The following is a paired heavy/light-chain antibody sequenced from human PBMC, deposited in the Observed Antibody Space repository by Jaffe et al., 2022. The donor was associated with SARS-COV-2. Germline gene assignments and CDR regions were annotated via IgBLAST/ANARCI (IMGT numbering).Heavy chain of an antibody. J-gene: IGHJ4*02. CDR3: AREGRSNWAGY. CDR2: ISTSGST. V-gene: IGHV4-61*02. Sequence: QVQLQESGPGLVEPSQTLSLTCTVSGGSISSGNYHWTWIRQPAGKGLEWIGRISTSGSTNYNPSLKSRVTISVDTSKNQFSLKLSSVTAADTAVYYCAREGRSNWAGYWGQGTLVTVSS. CDR1: GGSISSGNYH. D-gene: IGHD1-1*01.
Light chain of an antibody. CDR1: QGISNY. CDR3: QQYNDYPYT. Sequence: DIQMTQSPSSLSASVGDRVTITCRASQGISNYLAWFQQKPGKAPKSLIYAASSLQSGVPSKFSGSGSGTDFTLTISSLQPEDFATYYCQQYNDYPYTFGQGTKLEIK. CDR2: AAS. V-gene: IGKV1-16*02. J-gene: IGKJ2*01.